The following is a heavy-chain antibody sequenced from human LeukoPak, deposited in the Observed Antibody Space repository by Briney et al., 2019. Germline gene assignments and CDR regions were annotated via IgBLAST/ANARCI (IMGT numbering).Heavy chain of an antibody. CDR1: GFTFSSYG. Sequence: GGSLRLSCAASGFTFSSYGMNWVRQAPGKGLEWVSVISGSGGSTYYADSVKGRFTISRDNSKNTLYLQMNSLRAEDTAVYYCARRGAVTNAFDIWGQGTMVTVSS. CDR3: ARRGAVTNAFDI. CDR2: ISGSGGST. D-gene: IGHD4-17*01. V-gene: IGHV3-23*01. J-gene: IGHJ3*02.